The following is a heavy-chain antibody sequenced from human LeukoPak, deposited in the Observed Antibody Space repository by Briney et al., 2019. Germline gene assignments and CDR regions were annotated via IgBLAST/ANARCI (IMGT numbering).Heavy chain of an antibody. D-gene: IGHD2-15*01. Sequence: GGSLRLSCAASGFTFSSYCMNWVRQAPGKGLEWVSSISSSSSYIYYADSVKGRFTISRDNAKNSLYLQMNSLRAEDTAVYYCAGSPLSGVAPGFDYWGQGTLVTVSS. CDR2: ISSSSSYI. J-gene: IGHJ4*02. CDR1: GFTFSSYC. V-gene: IGHV3-21*01. CDR3: AGSPLSGVAPGFDY.